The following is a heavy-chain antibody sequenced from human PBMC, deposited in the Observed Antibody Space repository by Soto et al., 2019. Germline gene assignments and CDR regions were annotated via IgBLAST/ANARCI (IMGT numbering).Heavy chain of an antibody. Sequence: SGPTLVNPTQTLTLTCTFSGFSLSTSGVGVGWIRQPPGKALEWLALIYWDDDKRYSPSLKSRLTITKDPSKNQVVLTITNMDPVDTATYYCAHRPSLTINYDFWSGYYGNYFDYWGQGTLVTVSS. CDR1: GFSLSTSGVG. CDR2: IYWDDDK. V-gene: IGHV2-5*02. D-gene: IGHD3-3*01. J-gene: IGHJ4*02. CDR3: AHRPSLTINYDFWSGYYGNYFDY.